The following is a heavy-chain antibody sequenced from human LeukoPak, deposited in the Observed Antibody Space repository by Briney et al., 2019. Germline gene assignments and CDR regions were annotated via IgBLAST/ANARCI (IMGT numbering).Heavy chain of an antibody. Sequence: GGSQRLSCAASGFSFSNNWMSWIRQAPGKGLEWVANIKHDGGAKYYVDSVKGRFTISRDNAKNSLYLQMISLRAEDTALYYCATYCGGDCYSPHDAFDIWGQGTMVTVSS. CDR1: GFSFSNNW. D-gene: IGHD2-21*02. CDR3: ATYCGGDCYSPHDAFDI. V-gene: IGHV3-7*05. CDR2: IKHDGGAK. J-gene: IGHJ3*02.